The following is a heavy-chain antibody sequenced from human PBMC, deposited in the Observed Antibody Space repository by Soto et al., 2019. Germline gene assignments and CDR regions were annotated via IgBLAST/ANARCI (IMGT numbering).Heavy chain of an antibody. D-gene: IGHD5-12*01. V-gene: IGHV4-31*03. Sequence: SETLSLTCTVSGGSISIGGYYLSWIRQHPGKDLEWIGYSYYSGSTYYNPSLKSRVTISVDTSKNQFSLKLSSVTAADTAVYYCASGSNMRGGYERNYYSYGMDVWGQGTTVTVSS. CDR1: GGSISIGGYY. J-gene: IGHJ6*02. CDR2: SYYSGST. CDR3: ASGSNMRGGYERNYYSYGMDV.